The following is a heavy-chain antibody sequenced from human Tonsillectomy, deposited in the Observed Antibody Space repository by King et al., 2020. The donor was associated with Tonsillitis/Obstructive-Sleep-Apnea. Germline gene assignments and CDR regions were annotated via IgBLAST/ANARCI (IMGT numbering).Heavy chain of an antibody. CDR2: IYYSGST. Sequence: VQLQESGPGLVKPSETLSLTCTVSGGSISSYYWSWIRQPPGKGLEWIGYIYYSGSTNYNPSLKSRVTISVDTSKNQFSLKLSSVTAADTAVYYCARDRLLDYSNYGWFDPWGQGTLVTVSS. D-gene: IGHD4-11*01. J-gene: IGHJ5*02. CDR1: GGSISSYY. V-gene: IGHV4-59*01. CDR3: ARDRLLDYSNYGWFDP.